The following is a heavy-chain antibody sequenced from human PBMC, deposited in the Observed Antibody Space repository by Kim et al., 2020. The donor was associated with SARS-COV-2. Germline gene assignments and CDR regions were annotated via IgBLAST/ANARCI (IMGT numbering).Heavy chain of an antibody. CDR1: GFTFSSYS. CDR2: ISSHSIFN. CDR3: TRVLGTRRPGGFYYG. V-gene: IGHV3-21*06. D-gene: IGHD3-10*01. J-gene: IGHJ6*01. Sequence: GGSLRLSCAASGFTFSSYSMNWVRQAPGKGLEWVSTISSHSIFNYSAAAVRGRTIFSSNTTNTLLRQENSRRSADDTAIYCGTRVLGTRRPGGFYYG.